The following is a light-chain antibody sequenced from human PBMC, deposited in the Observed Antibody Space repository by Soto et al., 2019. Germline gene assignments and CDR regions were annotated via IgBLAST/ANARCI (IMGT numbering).Light chain of an antibody. CDR3: QQYDTYSGT. Sequence: DIQMTQSPSTLSASVGDRVTITCRASQSISSWLAWYQQKPGKAPKLLIYRASSLESGVPPRFSGSGSGSEFTLTISSLQPDDFATYYCQQYDTYSGTFGPGTEVDIK. J-gene: IGKJ3*01. V-gene: IGKV1-5*03. CDR1: QSISSW. CDR2: RAS.